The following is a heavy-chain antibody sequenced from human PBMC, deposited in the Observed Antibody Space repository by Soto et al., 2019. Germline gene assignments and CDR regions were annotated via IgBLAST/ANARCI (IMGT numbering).Heavy chain of an antibody. CDR1: GYSLAGYW. V-gene: IGHV5-51*01. Sequence: GESLKISRKGSGYSLAGYWIVWVRQMTGKGLELMGIIYPSDSDTRYRPSFQGQVTISADKSISSAYLQWSSLRASDTAMYYCARGGVSTRTFDYWGQGTPVTVSS. CDR3: ARGGVSTRTFDY. D-gene: IGHD3-3*01. CDR2: IYPSDSDT. J-gene: IGHJ4*02.